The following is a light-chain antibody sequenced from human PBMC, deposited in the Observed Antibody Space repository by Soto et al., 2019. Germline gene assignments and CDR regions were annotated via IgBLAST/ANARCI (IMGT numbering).Light chain of an antibody. CDR1: SGHSNYA. J-gene: IGLJ2*01. V-gene: IGLV4-69*01. Sequence: QSVLTQSPSASASLGASVKLTCTLSSGHSNYAIAWHQQQSEKGPRYLMNLNSDGSHSKGDGIPDRFSGSSSGAERYLTISSLHSEDEAYYYCQTWGSGIVVFGGGTKVTVL. CDR3: QTWGSGIVV. CDR2: LNSDGSH.